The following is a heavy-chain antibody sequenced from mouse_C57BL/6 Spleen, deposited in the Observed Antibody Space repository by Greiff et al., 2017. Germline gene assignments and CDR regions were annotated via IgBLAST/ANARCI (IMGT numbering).Heavy chain of an antibody. V-gene: IGHV1-59*01. CDR1: GYTFTSYW. J-gene: IGHJ2*01. CDR2: IDPSDSYT. D-gene: IGHD1-1*01. Sequence: QVQLKQPGAELVRPGTSVKLSCKASGYTFTSYWMHWVKQRPGQGLEWIGVIDPSDSYTNYNQKFKGKATLTVDTSSSTAYMQLSSLTSEDSAVYYCARLGYYGSSYNWGQGTTLTVSS. CDR3: ARLGYYGSSYN.